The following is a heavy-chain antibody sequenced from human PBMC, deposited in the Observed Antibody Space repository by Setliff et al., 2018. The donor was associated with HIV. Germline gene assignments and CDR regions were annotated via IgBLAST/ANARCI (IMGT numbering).Heavy chain of an antibody. CDR1: GYSFTSYY. V-gene: IGHV1-46*01. J-gene: IGHJ5*02. CDR3: ALSEYCSGGSCSRKNWFAL. D-gene: IGHD2-15*01. Sequence: GASVKVSCKASGYSFTSYYVHWVRQAPGQGLEWMGIINPSGGTTSYAQKFQGRVTMTRDTSTSTVYMELSSLRSEDTAVYYCALSEYCSGGSCSRKNWFALWGQGTLVTVSS. CDR2: INPSGGTT.